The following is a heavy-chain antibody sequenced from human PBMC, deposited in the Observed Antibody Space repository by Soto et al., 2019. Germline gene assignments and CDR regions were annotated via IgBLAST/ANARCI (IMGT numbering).Heavy chain of an antibody. CDR1: GGSISSSNW. CDR2: IYHSGST. V-gene: IGHV4-4*02. D-gene: IGHD5-18*01. CDR3: ANKGYSYGFGAFDI. Sequence: QVQLQESGPGLVKPSGTLSLTCAVSGGSISSSNWWSWVRQPPGKGLGWIGEIYHSGSTNYNPSLKSRVTISVDKSKNQFSLKLSSVTASDTAMYYCANKGYSYGFGAFDIWGQGTMVAVSS. J-gene: IGHJ3*02.